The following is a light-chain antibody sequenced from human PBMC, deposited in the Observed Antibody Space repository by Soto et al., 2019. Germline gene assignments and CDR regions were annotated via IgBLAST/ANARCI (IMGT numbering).Light chain of an antibody. Sequence: QSALTQPASVSGSPGQSITISCTGTSGDIGGYNSVSWYQQHPRKAPKLMIYEVTNRPSGISNRFSGSKSGNTASLTISGLQAEDEADYYCSSYTSGNTYVFXTGTKLTVL. CDR2: EVT. V-gene: IGLV2-14*01. CDR1: SGDIGGYNS. J-gene: IGLJ1*01. CDR3: SSYTSGNTYV.